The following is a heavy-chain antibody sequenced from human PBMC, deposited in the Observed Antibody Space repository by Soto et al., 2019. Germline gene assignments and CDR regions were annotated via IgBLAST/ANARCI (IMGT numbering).Heavy chain of an antibody. D-gene: IGHD3-10*01. Sequence: EVRLLESGGGLVQPGGSLRLSCEASGLTFSVYAMGWVRQAPGKGLEWVSGISGSGDSTHYADSVKGRFTVSRDNSKSMLYLQTNSLRAEDTAIYYCAKALYGGFTYWGQGTLVTVSS. CDR2: ISGSGDST. J-gene: IGHJ4*02. CDR1: GLTFSVYA. V-gene: IGHV3-23*01. CDR3: AKALYGGFTY.